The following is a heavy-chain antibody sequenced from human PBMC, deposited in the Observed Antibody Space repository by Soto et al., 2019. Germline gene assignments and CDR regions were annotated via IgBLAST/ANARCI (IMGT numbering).Heavy chain of an antibody. V-gene: IGHV3-23*01. J-gene: IGHJ5*02. CDR3: TKEHSNYPDNWFDP. D-gene: IGHD4-4*01. CDR1: GFTFSNHA. CDR2: IDGGGTKT. Sequence: EVQLLDSGGGLVQPGGSLRLSCAASGFTFSNHAMSWVRQAPGTGLEWVSAIDGGGTKTYYADSVKGRFTISRDNSMNTLYLQMDSLRAEDTAIYHCTKEHSNYPDNWFDPWGQGTRVTVSS.